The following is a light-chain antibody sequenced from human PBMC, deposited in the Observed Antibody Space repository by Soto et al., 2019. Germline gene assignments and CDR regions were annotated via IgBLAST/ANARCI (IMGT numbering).Light chain of an antibody. CDR2: EAS. CDR3: QQYNSYPWT. V-gene: IGKV1-5*03. Sequence: DIQMTQSPSTLSASVGDRVTVTCRASQSISNWLAWYQQKPGKAPKLLIFEASRLESGVPSRFSGSGSGTEFTLTISSLQPDDFATYYCQQYNSYPWTFGQGTKVEIK. CDR1: QSISNW. J-gene: IGKJ1*01.